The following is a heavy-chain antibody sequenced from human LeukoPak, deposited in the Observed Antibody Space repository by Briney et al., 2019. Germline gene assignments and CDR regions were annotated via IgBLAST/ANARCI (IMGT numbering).Heavy chain of an antibody. CDR1: GDSVSSNNGA. V-gene: IGHV6-1*01. D-gene: IGHD3-9*01. J-gene: IGHJ4*02. CDR2: AYYRSKWYN. CDR3: ARDVGTTGWHTFDY. Sequence: SQTLSLTCAISGDSVSSNNGAWNWIRQSPSRGLEWLGRAYYRSKWYNDYAESLISRITISPVTSKNQFSLQLYSVTPEDTAVYYCARDVGTTGWHTFDYWGQGTLVTVSS.